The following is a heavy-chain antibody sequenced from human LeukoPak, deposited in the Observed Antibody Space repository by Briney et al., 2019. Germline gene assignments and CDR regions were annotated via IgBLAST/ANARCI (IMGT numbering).Heavy chain of an antibody. CDR3: ARVPHTGIAAVHPFDI. V-gene: IGHV7-4-1*02. Sequence: ASVKVSCKASGYTFTSYAMNWVRQAPGQGLEWMGWINTNTGNPTYAQGFTGRFVFSLDTSVSTAYLQISSLKAEDTAVYYCARVPHTGIAAVHPFDIWGQGTMVTVSS. CDR2: INTNTGNP. J-gene: IGHJ3*02. CDR1: GYTFTSYA. D-gene: IGHD6-13*01.